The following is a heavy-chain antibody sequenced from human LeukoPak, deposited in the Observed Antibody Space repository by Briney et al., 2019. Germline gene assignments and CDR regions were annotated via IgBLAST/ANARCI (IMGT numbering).Heavy chain of an antibody. CDR3: ARRLTQYDCFDP. CDR2: TYYRSTWYN. V-gene: IGHV6-1*01. CDR1: GDSVSSNSVT. D-gene: IGHD2-2*01. Sequence: SQTLSLTCAISGDSVSSNSVTWNWIRQSPSRGLEWLGRTYYRSTWYNDYAVSVRGRITVNTDTSKNQFSLHLNSVTPEDTAVYYCARRLTQYDCFDPWGQGILVTVSS. J-gene: IGHJ5*02.